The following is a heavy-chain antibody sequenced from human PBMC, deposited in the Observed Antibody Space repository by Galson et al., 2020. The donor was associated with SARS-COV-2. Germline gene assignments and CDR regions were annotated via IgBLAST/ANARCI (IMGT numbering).Heavy chain of an antibody. Sequence: ASVKVSCEASGYTFINYGVSWVRQAPGQGLEWVGWISAYSPHPNSAENLQGRLTMTTDTSTSTAYMELRSLRSDDTAVYYCAGVSAAVSGTGYAYDLWGQGTMVTVSS. CDR3: AGVSAAVSGTGYAYDL. J-gene: IGHJ3*01. CDR1: GYTFINYG. D-gene: IGHD6-19*01. V-gene: IGHV1-18*01. CDR2: ISAYSPHP.